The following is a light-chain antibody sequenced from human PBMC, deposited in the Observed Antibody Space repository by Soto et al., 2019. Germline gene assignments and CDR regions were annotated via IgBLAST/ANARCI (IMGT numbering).Light chain of an antibody. CDR2: DAS. J-gene: IGKJ2*01. CDR3: QQYNSNSKYT. Sequence: DIPMTQSPSTLSASVGDRVIITCRASQSISSWLAWYLQRPGKAPKLLIYDASSLESGVPSRFSGSGSGTEFTLTISSLQPDDFATYYCQQYNSNSKYTFGQGTKLEIK. CDR1: QSISSW. V-gene: IGKV1-5*01.